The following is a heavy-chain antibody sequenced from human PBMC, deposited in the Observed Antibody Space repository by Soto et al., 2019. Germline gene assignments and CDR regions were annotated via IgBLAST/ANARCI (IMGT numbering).Heavy chain of an antibody. V-gene: IGHV3-53*01. Sequence: GCLRLSFAACGFTFSSNYMSWVRQAPGKGLEWVSVIYSGGSTYYADSVKGRFTISRDNAKNSLYLQMNSLRAEDTAVYYCASKDTVTTSDAFDICGQGTMVTVSS. CDR2: IYSGGST. CDR3: ASKDTVTTSDAFDI. CDR1: GFTFSSNY. J-gene: IGHJ3*02. D-gene: IGHD4-4*01.